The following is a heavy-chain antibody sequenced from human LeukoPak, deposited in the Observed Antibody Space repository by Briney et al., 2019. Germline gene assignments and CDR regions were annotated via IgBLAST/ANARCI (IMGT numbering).Heavy chain of an antibody. V-gene: IGHV1-8*01. CDR1: GYTFTSYD. Sequence: ASVKVSCKASGYTFTSYDINWVRQATGQGLEWMGWMNPNSGNTGYAQKFQGRVTMTRNTSISTAYMELSSLRSEDTAVYYCARVTIFGVVMKYYFDYWGQGTLVTVSS. CDR3: ARVTIFGVVMKYYFDY. D-gene: IGHD3-3*01. CDR2: MNPNSGNT. J-gene: IGHJ4*02.